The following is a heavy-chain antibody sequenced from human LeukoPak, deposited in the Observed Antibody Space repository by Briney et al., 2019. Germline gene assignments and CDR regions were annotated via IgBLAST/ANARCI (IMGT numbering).Heavy chain of an antibody. CDR2: IRGGGAVT. J-gene: IGHJ3*02. Sequence: GGSLRLSCAASGFTFDNYAMNWVRQAPGKGLEWLSYIRGGGAVTRYSDSVKGRFTISRDNSKNTLYLQMNHLRAEDTAIYYCAKCSASYYNDAFDIWGRGTMVTVFS. D-gene: IGHD3-10*02. CDR3: AKCSASYYNDAFDI. V-gene: IGHV3-23*01. CDR1: GFTFDNYA.